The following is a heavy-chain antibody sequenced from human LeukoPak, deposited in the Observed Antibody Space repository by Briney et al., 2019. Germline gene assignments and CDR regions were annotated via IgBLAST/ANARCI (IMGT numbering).Heavy chain of an antibody. V-gene: IGHV4-59*08. D-gene: IGHD3-22*01. CDR3: ARASMIVVVITEIWFDP. CDR1: GGSISSYY. Sequence: PSETLSLTCTVSGGSISSYYWSWIRQPPGKGLEWIGYIYYSGSTYYNPSLKSRVTISVDTSKNQFSLRLSSVTAADTAVYYCARASMIVVVITEIWFDPWGQGTLVTVSS. J-gene: IGHJ5*02. CDR2: IYYSGST.